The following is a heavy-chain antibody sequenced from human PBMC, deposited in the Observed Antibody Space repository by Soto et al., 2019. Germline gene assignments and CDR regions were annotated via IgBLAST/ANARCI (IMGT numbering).Heavy chain of an antibody. CDR3: ASEENGDKFDF. Sequence: QLQVQESGPGLVKPSETLSLTCTVSGGSIRSRNYYWAWIRQPPGKGLEWIASIYYSGATYYNPSRKSRVTISVDTSKNLFSVRLNSVTAADTAVYYCASEENGDKFDFWGQGTLVTVSS. J-gene: IGHJ4*02. CDR2: IYYSGAT. D-gene: IGHD4-17*01. V-gene: IGHV4-39*01. CDR1: GGSIRSRNYY.